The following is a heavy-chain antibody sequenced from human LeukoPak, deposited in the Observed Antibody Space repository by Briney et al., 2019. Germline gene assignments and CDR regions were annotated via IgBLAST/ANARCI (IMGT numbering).Heavy chain of an antibody. J-gene: IGHJ4*02. CDR1: GFTFSSYS. V-gene: IGHV3-21*01. CDR2: ISSSSSYI. Sequence: GGSRRLSCAASGFTFSSYSMNWVRQAPGKGLEWVPSISSSSSYIYYADSVKGRFTISRDNAKNSLYLQMNSLRAEDTAVYYCARVVRFLEWLPFDYWGQGTLVTVSS. CDR3: ARVVRFLEWLPFDY. D-gene: IGHD3-3*01.